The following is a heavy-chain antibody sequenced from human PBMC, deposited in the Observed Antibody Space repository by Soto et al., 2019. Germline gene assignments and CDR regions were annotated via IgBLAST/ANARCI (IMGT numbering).Heavy chain of an antibody. CDR3: ARDCGNSVCLSYYYYGMDV. CDR1: GFTFSDYY. D-gene: IGHD2-21*01. Sequence: GGSLRLSCAASGFTFSDYYISWIRQAPWKGLEWVSYISSSSSYTNYADSVKGRFTISRDNAKNSLYLQMNSLRAEDTAVYYCARDCGNSVCLSYYYYGMDVWGQGTTVTVSS. V-gene: IGHV3-11*06. CDR2: ISSSSSYT. J-gene: IGHJ6*02.